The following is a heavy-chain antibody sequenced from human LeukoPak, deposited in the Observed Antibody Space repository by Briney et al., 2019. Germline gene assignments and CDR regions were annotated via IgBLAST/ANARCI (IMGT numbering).Heavy chain of an antibody. CDR1: GGSFSGYY. J-gene: IGHJ4*02. D-gene: IGHD6-13*01. CDR3: ARGLGGSRTSDY. V-gene: IGHV4-34*01. CDR2: MSHSGST. Sequence: PSETLSLTCAVYGGSFSGYYWSWIRQPPGKGLEWIGEMSHSGSTYYNPSLKSRVTISVDTSKNHLSLRLSPVTAADTAVYYCARGLGGSRTSDYWGQGTLVTVSS.